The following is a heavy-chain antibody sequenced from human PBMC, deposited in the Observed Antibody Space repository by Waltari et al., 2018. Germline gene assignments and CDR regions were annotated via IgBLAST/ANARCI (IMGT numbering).Heavy chain of an antibody. D-gene: IGHD1-26*01. Sequence: GRFTISRDNSKNTLFLQVNSLRAEDTAVYYCARDKGVGGMDVWGQGTTVTVSS. CDR3: ARDKGVGGMDV. V-gene: IGHV3-30*07. J-gene: IGHJ6*02.